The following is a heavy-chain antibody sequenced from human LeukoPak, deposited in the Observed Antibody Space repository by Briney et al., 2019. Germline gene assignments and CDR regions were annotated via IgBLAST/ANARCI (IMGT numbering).Heavy chain of an antibody. CDR1: GGSINNYY. CDR2: INHSGST. V-gene: IGHV4-59*01. Sequence: SETLSLTCTVSGGSINNYYWSWIRQPPGKGLEWIGEINHSGSTNYNPSLKSRVTISVDTSKNQFSLKLSSVTAADTAVYYCARDTAARYSRVFDYWGQGTLVTVSS. J-gene: IGHJ4*02. CDR3: ARDTAARYSRVFDY. D-gene: IGHD2-15*01.